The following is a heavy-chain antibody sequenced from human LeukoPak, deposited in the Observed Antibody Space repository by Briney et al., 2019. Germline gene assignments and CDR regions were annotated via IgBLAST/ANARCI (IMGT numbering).Heavy chain of an antibody. D-gene: IGHD3-10*01. V-gene: IGHV4-39*01. CDR1: GGSISSGSYY. Sequence: SETLSLTCTVSGGSISSGSYYWSWIRQPAGKGLEWIGEINHSGSTNYNPSLKSRVTISVDTSKNQFSLKLSSVTAADTAVYYCARHCPMVRGVRSPFDYWGQGTLVTVSS. CDR3: ARHCPMVRGVRSPFDY. J-gene: IGHJ4*02. CDR2: INHSGST.